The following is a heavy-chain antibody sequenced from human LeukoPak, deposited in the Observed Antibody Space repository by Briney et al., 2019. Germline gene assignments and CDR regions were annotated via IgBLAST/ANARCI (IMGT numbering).Heavy chain of an antibody. CDR3: ARDPAAPRFNWFDP. Sequence: RTGGSLRLSCAASGFTFSSYWMHWVRQAPGKGLVWVSRVSSDGSSTSYADSVKGRFTISRDNAKNTLYLQMNSLRAEDTAVYYCARDPAAPRFNWFDPWGQGTLVTVSS. V-gene: IGHV3-74*01. D-gene: IGHD6-13*01. CDR1: GFTFSSYW. J-gene: IGHJ5*02. CDR2: VSSDGSST.